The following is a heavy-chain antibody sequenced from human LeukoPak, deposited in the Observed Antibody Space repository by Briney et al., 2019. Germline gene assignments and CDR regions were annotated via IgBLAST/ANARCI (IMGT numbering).Heavy chain of an antibody. CDR3: ARDDLGQVPAANY. V-gene: IGHV3-21*01. CDR1: GFTFSSYS. D-gene: IGHD2-2*01. CDR2: ISSSSYI. Sequence: GGSLRLSCAASGFTFSSYSMNWVRQAPGKGLEWVSSISSSSYIYYADSVKGRFTISRDNAKNSLYLQMNSLRAEDTAVYYCARDDLGQVPAANYWGQGTLVTVSS. J-gene: IGHJ4*02.